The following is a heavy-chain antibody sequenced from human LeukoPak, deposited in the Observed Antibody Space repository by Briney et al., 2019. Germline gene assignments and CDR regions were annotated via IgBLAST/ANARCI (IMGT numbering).Heavy chain of an antibody. V-gene: IGHV3-23*01. D-gene: IGHD4/OR15-4a*01. Sequence: GGSLRLSCAVSGLTFSNYAMSWVRQAPGKRLDWVSTISNSGDSTYYADSVKGRFAVSRDNSKNTVYLQLNSLSAEDTAVYYCYGEGYWGQGTLVTISS. CDR2: ISNSGDST. CDR1: GLTFSNYA. CDR3: YGEGY. J-gene: IGHJ4*02.